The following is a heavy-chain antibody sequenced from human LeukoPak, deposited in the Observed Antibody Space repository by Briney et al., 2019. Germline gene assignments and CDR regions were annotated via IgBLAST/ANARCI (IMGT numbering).Heavy chain of an antibody. J-gene: IGHJ4*02. D-gene: IGHD2-2*01. V-gene: IGHV3-53*01. CDR1: GFTVSSNY. CDR2: IYSGGST. Sequence: GSLRLSCXASGFTVSSNYMSWVREAPGKGLEWVAVIYSGGSTYYADSVKGEFTISRDNSKNTPYLQMNSLRAEDTAVYYCARSRVWRGPAAFDYWGQGTLVTVSS. CDR3: ARSRVWRGPAAFDY.